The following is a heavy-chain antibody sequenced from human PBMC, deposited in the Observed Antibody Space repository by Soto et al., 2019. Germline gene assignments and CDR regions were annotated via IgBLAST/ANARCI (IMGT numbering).Heavy chain of an antibody. Sequence: SETLSLTCTVSGDSIRNRNYYWGWIRQPPGKGLEWIVSRYDDESTFYNPSLKRRVTVSIDTSKNQFSLHLSSVTPEDTAVYYCARVQHPAYFDYWGQGTPVTVSS. CDR1: GDSIRNRNYY. CDR2: RYDDEST. V-gene: IGHV4-39*01. J-gene: IGHJ4*02. CDR3: ARVQHPAYFDY. D-gene: IGHD3-10*01.